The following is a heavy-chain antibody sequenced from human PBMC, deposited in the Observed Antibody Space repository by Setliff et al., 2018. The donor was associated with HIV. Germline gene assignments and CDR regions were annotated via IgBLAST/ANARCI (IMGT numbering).Heavy chain of an antibody. Sequence: SETLSLTCAVSGYSISSGYYWGWVRQPPEKGLEWIGRFYHSGSTYYNPSLKSRVTISVDTSKNQLSLKLSSVTAADSAMYYCARSYCGADCSLVADTNWFDPWGQGTLVTVSS. CDR3: ARSYCGADCSLVADTNWFDP. V-gene: IGHV4-38-2*01. J-gene: IGHJ5*02. CDR1: GYSISSGYY. CDR2: FYHSGST. D-gene: IGHD2-21*01.